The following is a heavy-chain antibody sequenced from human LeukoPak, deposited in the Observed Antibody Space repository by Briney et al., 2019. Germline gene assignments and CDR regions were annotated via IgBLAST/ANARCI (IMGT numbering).Heavy chain of an antibody. V-gene: IGHV4-39*07. CDR3: ARGTLYSGWSYYFDY. D-gene: IGHD6-19*01. CDR2: VYYSGTT. Sequence: SETLSLTCSVSGGSISLSYYYWGWIRQPPGKALEWIGGVYYSGTTSYNPSLKSRVTISVDMSKNHFSLRLSSVTAADTAMYYCARGTLYSGWSYYFDYWGQGSQVTVSS. CDR1: GGSISLSYYY. J-gene: IGHJ4*02.